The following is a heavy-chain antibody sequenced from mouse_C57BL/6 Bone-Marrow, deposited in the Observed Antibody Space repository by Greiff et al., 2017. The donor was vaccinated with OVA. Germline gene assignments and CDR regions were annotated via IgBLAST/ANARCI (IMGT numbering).Heavy chain of an antibody. J-gene: IGHJ4*01. D-gene: IGHD2-1*01. CDR2: IDPENGDT. Sequence: VQLQQSGAELVRPGASVKLSCTASGFNIKDDYMHWVKQRPEQGLEWIGWIDPENGDTEYASKFQGKATITADTSSNTAYLQLSSLTSEDTAVYYCTMPYGNYGAMDYWGQGTSVTVSS. CDR3: TMPYGNYGAMDY. V-gene: IGHV14-4*01. CDR1: GFNIKDDY.